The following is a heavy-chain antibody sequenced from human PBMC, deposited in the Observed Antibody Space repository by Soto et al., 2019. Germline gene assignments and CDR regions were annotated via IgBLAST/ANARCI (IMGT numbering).Heavy chain of an antibody. CDR2: IYYSGST. CDR1: GGSISSDDYY. D-gene: IGHD2-15*01. V-gene: IGHV4-30-4*01. Sequence: SETLSLTCTVSGGSISSDDYYWSWIRQPPGKGLEWIGYIYYSGSTYYNPSLKSRVTISVDTSKNQFSLKLSSVTAADTAVYYCARVMIGYCSGGYYYGMDVWGQGTTVTVSS. CDR3: ARVMIGYCSGGYYYGMDV. J-gene: IGHJ6*02.